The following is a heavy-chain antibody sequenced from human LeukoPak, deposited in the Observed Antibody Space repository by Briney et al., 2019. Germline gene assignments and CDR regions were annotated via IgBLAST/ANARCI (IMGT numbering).Heavy chain of an antibody. CDR1: GFTFSTYA. Sequence: QTGGSLRLSCTASGFTFSTYAMSWVRQAPGEGLEWVSAISGSGGTTYYADSVKGRFTISRDNSKNTLYLQMNGLRADDTAVYYCIYGDYEAGYWGQGTLVTVSS. CDR2: ISGSGGTT. J-gene: IGHJ4*02. V-gene: IGHV3-23*01. CDR3: IYGDYEAGY. D-gene: IGHD4-17*01.